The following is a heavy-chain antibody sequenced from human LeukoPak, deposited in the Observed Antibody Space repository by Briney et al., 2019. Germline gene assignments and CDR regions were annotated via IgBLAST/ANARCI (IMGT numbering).Heavy chain of an antibody. CDR3: AKDRQDNWFDP. J-gene: IGHJ5*02. CDR1: GFTFSSYA. CDR2: ISYDGSNK. V-gene: IGHV3-30-3*01. Sequence: GGSLRLSCAASGFTFSSYAMHWVRQAPGKGLEWVAVISYDGSNKYYADSVKGRFTISRDNSKNTLYLQMNSLRAEDTAVYYCAKDRQDNWFDPWGQGTLVTVSS.